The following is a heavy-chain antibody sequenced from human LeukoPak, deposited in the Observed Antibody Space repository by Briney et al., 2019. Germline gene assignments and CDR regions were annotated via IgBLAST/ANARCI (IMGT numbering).Heavy chain of an antibody. D-gene: IGHD2-2*01. CDR1: GFTFSSYA. CDR3: AKVSQLYCSSSSCYNDY. CDR2: ISGSGGST. Sequence: GGSLTLACAASGFTFSSYAMSWVRQPPGKGLGWVSAISGSGGSTYYADAVKGWFTISRDNSTTTLYLQMNSLRAEDTAVYYCAKVSQLYCSSSSCYNDYWGQGTLVTVSS. V-gene: IGHV3-23*01. J-gene: IGHJ4*02.